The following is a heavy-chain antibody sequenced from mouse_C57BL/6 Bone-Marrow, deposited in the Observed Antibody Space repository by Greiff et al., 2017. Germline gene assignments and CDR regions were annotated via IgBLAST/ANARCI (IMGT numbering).Heavy chain of an antibody. Sequence: EVKVVESGGGLVKPGGSLKLSCAASGFTFSSYTMSWVRQTPEKRLEWVATISGGGGNTYYPDSVKGRFPISRDNAKNTLYLQMSSLRSEDTALYYCARRAYYSNYEDYWGQGTTLTVSS. CDR3: ARRAYYSNYEDY. CDR1: GFTFSSYT. D-gene: IGHD2-5*01. CDR2: ISGGGGNT. V-gene: IGHV5-9*01. J-gene: IGHJ2*01.